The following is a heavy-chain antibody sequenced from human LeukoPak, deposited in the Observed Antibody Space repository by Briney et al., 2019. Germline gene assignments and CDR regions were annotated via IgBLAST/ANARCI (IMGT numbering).Heavy chain of an antibody. V-gene: IGHV3-23*01. J-gene: IGHJ6*04. CDR1: GFTFSSYA. Sequence: GGSLRLSCAASGFTFSSYAMSWVRQAPGKGLEWVSAISGSGGSTYYADSVKGRFAISRDKSKNTLYLQMNSLRAEDTAVYYWAKGITMVRGAPPPDYYYGMDVWGKGTTVTVSS. CDR2: ISGSGGST. D-gene: IGHD3-10*01. CDR3: AKGITMVRGAPPPDYYYGMDV.